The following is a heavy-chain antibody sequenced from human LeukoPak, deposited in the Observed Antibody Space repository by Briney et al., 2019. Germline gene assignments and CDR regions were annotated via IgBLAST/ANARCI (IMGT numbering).Heavy chain of an antibody. Sequence: PGGSLRLSCAASGFTFGEYALHWVRQAPGKGLEWVSSINWHSGTIGYAASVKGRFTISRDNAENSLYLQMNSLTPEDSAFYYCAKGSRLYSSASDYFDSWGQGTLVTVSS. CDR2: INWHSGTI. V-gene: IGHV3-9*01. CDR3: AKGSRLYSSASDYFDS. CDR1: GFTFGEYA. D-gene: IGHD5-18*01. J-gene: IGHJ4*02.